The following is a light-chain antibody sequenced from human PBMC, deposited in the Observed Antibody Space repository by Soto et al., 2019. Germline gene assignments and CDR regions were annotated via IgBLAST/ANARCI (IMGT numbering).Light chain of an antibody. Sequence: QSVLTQPPSVSGAPGQRVTISCTGSSSNIGAGYDVHWYQQLPGTAPKLLIFGNNNRPSGVPDRFSGSRSGTSASLAITGLQAEDEADYYCQSYDSNLSLVLGGGTKLTVL. J-gene: IGLJ3*02. CDR3: QSYDSNLSLV. CDR2: GNN. CDR1: SSNIGAGYD. V-gene: IGLV1-40*01.